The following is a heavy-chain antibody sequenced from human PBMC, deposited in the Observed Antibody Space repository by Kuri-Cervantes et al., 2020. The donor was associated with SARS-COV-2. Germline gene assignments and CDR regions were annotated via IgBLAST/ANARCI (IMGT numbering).Heavy chain of an antibody. J-gene: IGHJ4*02. V-gene: IGHV4-59*08. CDR2: IYYTGST. CDR3: ARHSITYNWNHASDY. CDR1: GGSISSFY. Sequence: GSLRLSCTVSGGSISSFYWSWIRQPPGKGLEWIGYIYYTGSTYYNPSLKSRVTISVDTSKNQFSLKLSSMTAADTAMYYCARHSITYNWNHASDYWGREPWSPSPQ. D-gene: IGHD1-14*01.